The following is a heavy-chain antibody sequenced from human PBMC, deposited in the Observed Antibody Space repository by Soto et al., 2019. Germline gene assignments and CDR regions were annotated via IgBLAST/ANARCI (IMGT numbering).Heavy chain of an antibody. CDR3: AKSPRGEMATD. CDR1: GYTFINYH. Sequence: QVQLVQSGGKVKKPGASVTVSCKASGYTFINYHITWVRQAPGQGLEWMAWINTYNGMTDYAQRFQGRVTMTRDTSTSTAYMKLRNLGSDDTAVYFCAKSPRGEMATDWGQGTLVTVSS. V-gene: IGHV1-18*01. D-gene: IGHD5-12*01. J-gene: IGHJ4*02. CDR2: INTYNGMT.